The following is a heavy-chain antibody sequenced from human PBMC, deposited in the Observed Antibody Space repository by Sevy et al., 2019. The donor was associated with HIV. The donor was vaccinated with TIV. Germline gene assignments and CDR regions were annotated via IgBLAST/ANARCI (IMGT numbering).Heavy chain of an antibody. Sequence: GGSLRLSCAASGFTFNFYAMTWVRQAPGKGLEWVSSITGSGSSTYYADSVKGRFTISRDNSKNTLYLQMNSLRAEDTAVYYCAKVYYYDSGTVIPRGMDVWGQGTTVTVSS. D-gene: IGHD3-10*01. J-gene: IGHJ6*02. CDR3: AKVYYYDSGTVIPRGMDV. V-gene: IGHV3-23*01. CDR1: GFTFNFYA. CDR2: ITGSGSST.